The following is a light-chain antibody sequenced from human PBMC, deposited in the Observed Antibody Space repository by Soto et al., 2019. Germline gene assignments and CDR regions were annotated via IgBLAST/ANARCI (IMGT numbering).Light chain of an antibody. CDR1: SSNIGSNT. CDR2: RDN. V-gene: IGLV1-44*01. J-gene: IGLJ3*02. CDR3: AAWDDSLNGPV. Sequence: QAVLTQPPSTSGTPGQRVTISCSGSSSNIGSNTVNWYQQLPGTAPKLLIYRDNQRPSGVPDRFSGSKSGTSASLAISGLQSEDEADYYCAAWDDSLNGPVFGRGTKLTVL.